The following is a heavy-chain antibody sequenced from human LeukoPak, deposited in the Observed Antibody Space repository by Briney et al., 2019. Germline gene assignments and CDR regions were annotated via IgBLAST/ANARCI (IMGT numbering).Heavy chain of an antibody. V-gene: IGHV1-46*01. D-gene: IGHD6-13*01. CDR1: GYTFTSYY. Sequence: ASVKVSCKASGYTFTSYYMHWVRQAPGQGLEWMGIINPSGGSTSYAQKFQGRVTMTRDTCTSTVYMELSSLRSEDTAVYYCARVKVAAAGNYYYGMDVWGQGTTVTVSS. J-gene: IGHJ6*02. CDR2: INPSGGST. CDR3: ARVKVAAAGNYYYGMDV.